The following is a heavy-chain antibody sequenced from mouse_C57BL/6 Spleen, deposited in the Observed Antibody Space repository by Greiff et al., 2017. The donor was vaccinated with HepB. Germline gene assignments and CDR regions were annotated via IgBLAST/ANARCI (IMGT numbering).Heavy chain of an antibody. V-gene: IGHV1-26*01. J-gene: IGHJ4*01. CDR2: INTNNGGT. Sequence: EVLLQQSGPELVKPGASVKISCKASGYTFTDYYMNWVQQSPGKSLEWIGAINTNNGGTSYNQKVKGKATLTVDKSSSTVYMELRSLTSEDSAVYYCARPISARDAMDYWGQGTSVTVSS. CDR3: ARPISARDAMDY. CDR1: GYTFTDYY. D-gene: IGHD3-2*02.